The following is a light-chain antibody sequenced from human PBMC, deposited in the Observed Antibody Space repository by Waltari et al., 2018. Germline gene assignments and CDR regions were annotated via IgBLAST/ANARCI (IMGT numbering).Light chain of an antibody. CDR3: QQYGNLPIT. CDR1: QDISNY. V-gene: IGKV1-33*01. CDR2: DAI. J-gene: IGKJ5*01. Sequence: DIQMTQSPSSLSASVGDRVTITCQASQDISNYLNWYQQRPGKAPKLLIYDAINLESGVPSRFSGSDSGTDFTLTISGLQPEDIATYYCQQYGNLPITFGQGTRLEIK.